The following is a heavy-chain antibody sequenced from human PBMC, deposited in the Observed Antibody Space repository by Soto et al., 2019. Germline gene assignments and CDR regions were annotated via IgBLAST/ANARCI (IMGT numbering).Heavy chain of an antibody. V-gene: IGHV3-23*01. CDR1: GFTFSSYA. CDR2: ISGSGGST. Sequence: GGSLRLSCAASGFTFSSYAMSWVRQAPGKGLEWVSAISGSGGSTYYADSVKGRFTISRDNAKDSLYLQMNTLRAEDTGVYYCARVRLDYSNKPYFFDNWGRGTLVTVSS. D-gene: IGHD4-4*01. J-gene: IGHJ4*02. CDR3: ARVRLDYSNKPYFFDN.